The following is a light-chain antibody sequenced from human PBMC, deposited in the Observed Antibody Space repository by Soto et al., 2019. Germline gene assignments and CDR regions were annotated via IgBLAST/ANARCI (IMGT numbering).Light chain of an antibody. CDR2: KAS. CDR1: QTISSC. V-gene: IGKV1-5*03. CDR3: QHYNSYSEA. J-gene: IGKJ1*01. Sequence: DIQMTQSPSTLSGSVGDRVTITCRASQTISSCLAWYQQKPGKAPKLLIYKASTFKSGVPSRFSGSGSGPEFTLTISSLQPDDFATYYCQHYNSYSEAFGQGTKVEGK.